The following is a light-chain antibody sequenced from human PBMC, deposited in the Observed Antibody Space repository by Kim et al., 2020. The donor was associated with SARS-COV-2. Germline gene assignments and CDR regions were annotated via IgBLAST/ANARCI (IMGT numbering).Light chain of an antibody. Sequence: GQKVTISGPGSSSNIGNNYVSSYQKLPGTAPKLRIYDNNKRPSGIPDRFSGSKSGTSATLGITGLQTGDEADYYCGTWDSSLSAVVFGGGTQLTVL. J-gene: IGLJ2*01. CDR1: SSNIGNNY. CDR2: DNN. CDR3: GTWDSSLSAVV. V-gene: IGLV1-51*01.